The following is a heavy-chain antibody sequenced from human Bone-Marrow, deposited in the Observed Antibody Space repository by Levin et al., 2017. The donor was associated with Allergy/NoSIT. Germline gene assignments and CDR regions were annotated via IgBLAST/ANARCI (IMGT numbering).Heavy chain of an antibody. V-gene: IGHV4-34*01. CDR2: INQYGGT. Sequence: TSETLSLTCAVYGGSLSDYHWTWIRQPPGKGLEWIGDINQYGGTNFNPSLRSRVTMSIDASKRHVSLKIYSVIAADTAVYYCARPPYSFGFDLWGQGTMVTVSS. CDR1: GGSLSDYH. CDR3: ARPPYSFGFDL. D-gene: IGHD1-26*01. J-gene: IGHJ3*01.